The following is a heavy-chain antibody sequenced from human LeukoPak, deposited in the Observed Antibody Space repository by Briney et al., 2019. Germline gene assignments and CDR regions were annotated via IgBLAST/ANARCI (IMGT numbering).Heavy chain of an antibody. CDR1: GYTFTGYY. J-gene: IGHJ5*02. CDR2: INPNSGGT. Sequence: ASVKVSCKASGYTFTGYYMHWVRQAPGQGLEWMGWINPNSGGTNYEQKFQGRVTMTRDTSISTAYMELSRLRSDDTAVYYCARVPPLYCSSTSCYGDNWFDPWGQGTLVTVSS. V-gene: IGHV1-2*02. D-gene: IGHD2-2*01. CDR3: ARVPPLYCSSTSCYGDNWFDP.